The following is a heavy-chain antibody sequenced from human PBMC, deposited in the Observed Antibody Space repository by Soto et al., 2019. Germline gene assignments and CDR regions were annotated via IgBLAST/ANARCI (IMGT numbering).Heavy chain of an antibody. Sequence: QVQLVQSGAEVKKPGSSVKVSCKASGGTFSSYAISWVRQAPGQGLEWRGGIIPIFGTANYAQKFQGRVTITADESTSTAYMELSSLRSEDTAVYYCARDTELGIAAAGNGWYFDLWGRGTLVTVSS. V-gene: IGHV1-69*01. CDR2: IIPIFGTA. CDR3: ARDTELGIAAAGNGWYFDL. D-gene: IGHD6-13*01. CDR1: GGTFSSYA. J-gene: IGHJ2*01.